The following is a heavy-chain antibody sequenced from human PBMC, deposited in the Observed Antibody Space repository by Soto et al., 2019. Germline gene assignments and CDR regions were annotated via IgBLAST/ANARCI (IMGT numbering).Heavy chain of an antibody. CDR3: VRGYPYRRRT. J-gene: IGHJ4*02. V-gene: IGHV1-8*02. CDR1: GYTFTSYG. Sequence: SVKVSCKASGYTFTSYGISWVRQATGQGLEWMGWMNPNRGNTGYAQKFQGSATMTRSTSISTAYMELSKLRSEDTAVYYSVRGYPYRRRTWGQGTLGTVSS. CDR2: MNPNRGNT. D-gene: IGHD3-16*02.